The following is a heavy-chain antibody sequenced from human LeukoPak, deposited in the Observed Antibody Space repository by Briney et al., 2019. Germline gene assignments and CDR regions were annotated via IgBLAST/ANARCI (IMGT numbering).Heavy chain of an antibody. CDR3: TRRVTAMAN. CDR1: GFTFSGSA. V-gene: IGHV3-73*01. J-gene: IGHJ4*02. CDR2: IRSKANSYAK. D-gene: IGHD5-18*01. Sequence: GGSLRLSCAASGFTFSGSAMHWVRQASGKGLEWVGRIRSKANSYAKAYSASGRGSITISRDDSRNTAYLQMSCRKTEDTAVYYCTRRVTAMANWGQGTLVTVSS.